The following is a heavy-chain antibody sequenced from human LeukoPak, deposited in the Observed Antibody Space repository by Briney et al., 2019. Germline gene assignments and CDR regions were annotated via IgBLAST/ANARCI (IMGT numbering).Heavy chain of an antibody. J-gene: IGHJ5*02. Sequence: SETLSLTCAVYGGSFSGYYWSWIRQPPGKGLEWIGEINHSGSTNYNPSLKSRVTISVDTSKNQFSLKLSSVTAPDTAVYYCARRGDTISSNWFDPWGQGTLVTVSS. CDR3: ARRGDTISSNWFDP. D-gene: IGHD4-17*01. CDR2: INHSGST. CDR1: GGSFSGYY. V-gene: IGHV4-34*01.